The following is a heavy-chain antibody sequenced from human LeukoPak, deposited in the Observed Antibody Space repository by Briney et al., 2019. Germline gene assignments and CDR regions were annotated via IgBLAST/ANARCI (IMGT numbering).Heavy chain of an antibody. CDR2: INPNSGGT. CDR3: ARGTLRSSWLYNWFDP. Sequence: GASVKVSCKASGYTFTGYYMHWVRQAPGQGLEWMGWINPNSGGTNYAQKFQGRVTMTRDTSISTAYMELSRLRSDDTAVYYCARGTLRSSWLYNWFDPWGQGTLVTVSS. CDR1: GYTFTGYY. V-gene: IGHV1-2*02. D-gene: IGHD6-13*01. J-gene: IGHJ5*02.